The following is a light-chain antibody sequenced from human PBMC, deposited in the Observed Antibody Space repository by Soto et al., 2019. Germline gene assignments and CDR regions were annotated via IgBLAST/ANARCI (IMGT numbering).Light chain of an antibody. J-gene: IGKJ3*01. V-gene: IGKV1-8*01. CDR1: QGISSY. Sequence: AIRMTQSPSSLSTSTGERVTITCRASQGISSYLAWYPQKPGQAPKLLIYAASTLQSGVPSRFRGSGSGTDFTLTISCLQSGEVANYYCQQYYSYAHTFSPGTKGDI. CDR2: AAS. CDR3: QQYYSYAHT.